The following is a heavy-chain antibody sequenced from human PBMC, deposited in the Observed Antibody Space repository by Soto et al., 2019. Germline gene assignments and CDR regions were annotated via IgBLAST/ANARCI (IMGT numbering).Heavy chain of an antibody. CDR3: ARGSIVPVPYWFDP. V-gene: IGHV1-18*01. J-gene: IGHJ5*02. CDR2: ISTYNGNT. D-gene: IGHD2-8*01. Sequence: QVQLVQSGAEVKKPGASVKVSCKASGYTFNTYGITWVRQAPGQGLEWMGWISTYNGNTKYPHNLQGRVTMTTDTSTATAYMELRSLRSDDTAVYYCARGSIVPVPYWFDPWGQGTLVTVSS. CDR1: GYTFNTYG.